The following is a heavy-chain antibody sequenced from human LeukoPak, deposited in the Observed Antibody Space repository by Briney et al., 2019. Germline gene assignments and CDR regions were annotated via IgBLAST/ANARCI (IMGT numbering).Heavy chain of an antibody. D-gene: IGHD4-17*01. CDR3: ARSVNI. J-gene: IGHJ4*02. V-gene: IGHV3-53*01. CDR2: LYSGGST. Sequence: PGGSPRLSCTASGFIVSSNYMSWVRQAPGKGLEWVSVLYSGGSTYYADSVKGRFTISRDNSKNTLYLQMNSLRAEDTAVYYCARSVNIWGQGTLVTVSS. CDR1: GFIVSSNY.